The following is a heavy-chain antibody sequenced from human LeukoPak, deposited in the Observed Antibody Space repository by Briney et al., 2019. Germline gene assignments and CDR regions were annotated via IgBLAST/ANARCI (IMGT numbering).Heavy chain of an antibody. CDR2: ISAYNGNT. J-gene: IGHJ1*01. Sequence: ASVKVSCKASGYTFISYGISWVRQAPGQGLEWMGWISAYNGNTNYAQKLQGRVTMTTDTSTSTAYMELRSLRSDDTAVYYCARSREVEQLEYFQHWGQGTLVTVSS. CDR1: GYTFISYG. D-gene: IGHD6-6*01. V-gene: IGHV1-18*01. CDR3: ARSREVEQLEYFQH.